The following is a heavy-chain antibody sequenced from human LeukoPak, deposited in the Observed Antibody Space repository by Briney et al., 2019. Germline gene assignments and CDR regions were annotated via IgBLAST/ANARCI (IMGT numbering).Heavy chain of an antibody. CDR2: IYSSGRT. D-gene: IGHD7-27*01. Sequence: PSETLSLTCTVSGGSISGDYWSWIRQPAGKGLEWIGRIYSSGRTDYNPSLKSRVTMSVDTSKNQFSLELNSVTAADTAVYYCARGPHYALGIYFDYWGQGTLVTVSS. CDR1: GGSISGDY. CDR3: ARGPHYALGIYFDY. J-gene: IGHJ4*02. V-gene: IGHV4-4*07.